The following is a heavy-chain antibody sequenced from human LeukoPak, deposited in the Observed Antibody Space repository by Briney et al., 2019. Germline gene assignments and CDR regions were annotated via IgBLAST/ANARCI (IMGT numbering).Heavy chain of an antibody. D-gene: IGHD3-10*01. V-gene: IGHV3-7*01. CDR3: ARAGQEWFGELGFDQ. J-gene: IGHJ4*02. CDR1: GFTFNNYA. CDR2: IKQDGSEK. Sequence: GGSLRLSCSASGFTFNNYAMNWVRQAPGKGLEWVANIKQDGSEKNYVESVKGRFTISRDNAKNSLYLQTNSLRAEDTAVYYCARAGQEWFGELGFDQWGQGTLVIVSS.